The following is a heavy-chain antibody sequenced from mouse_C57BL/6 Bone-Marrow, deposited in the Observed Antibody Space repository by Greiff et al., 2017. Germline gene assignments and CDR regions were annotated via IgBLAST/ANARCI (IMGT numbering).Heavy chain of an antibody. D-gene: IGHD2-4*01. Sequence: QVQLQQPGAALVKPGASVKLSCKASGYTFTSYWMHWVKQRPGQGLEWIGMIHPNSGSTNYNEKFKSKATLTVDKSSSTAYMRLSSLTSEDSAVYYSARGRLRREYFEVWGTGTTVTVSS. J-gene: IGHJ1*03. CDR2: IHPNSGST. CDR3: ARGRLRREYFEV. CDR1: GYTFTSYW. V-gene: IGHV1-64*01.